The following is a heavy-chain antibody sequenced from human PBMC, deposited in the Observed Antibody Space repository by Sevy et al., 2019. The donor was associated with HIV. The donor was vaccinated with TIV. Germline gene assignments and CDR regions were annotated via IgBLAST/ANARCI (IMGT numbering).Heavy chain of an antibody. J-gene: IGHJ4*02. CDR3: AKEVSEHSYSDY. D-gene: IGHD3-10*01. CDR2: IGGSADYT. V-gene: IGHV3-23*01. CDR1: GFTFSSYA. Sequence: GGSLRLSCVTSGFTFSSYAMSWVRQTPGKGLEWDSAIGGSADYTYYADSVKGRFTISRDNSKNTLYLQMNGLRAEDTAVYYFAKEVSEHSYSDYWGQGTLVTVSS.